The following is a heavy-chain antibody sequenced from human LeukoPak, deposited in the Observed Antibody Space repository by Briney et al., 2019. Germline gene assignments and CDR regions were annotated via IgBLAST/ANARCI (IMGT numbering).Heavy chain of an antibody. V-gene: IGHV3-23*01. CDR1: GFTLSNHG. Sequence: GGSLRLSCAASGFTLSNHGMNWVRQAPGNGLEWVSGISPSADIKYYADSVKGRFTISRDNSKNMRYLEVISLTADDTAVYYCAKDDAWLRFGEWSQGTLVTVSS. D-gene: IGHD3-10*01. J-gene: IGHJ4*02. CDR2: ISPSADIK. CDR3: AKDDAWLRFGE.